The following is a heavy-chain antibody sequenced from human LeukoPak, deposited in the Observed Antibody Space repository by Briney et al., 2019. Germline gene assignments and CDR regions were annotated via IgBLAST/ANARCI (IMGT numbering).Heavy chain of an antibody. J-gene: IGHJ3*02. CDR2: IIPIFGTA. D-gene: IGHD5-18*01. Sequence: ASVKVSCKASGGTFSSYAISWVRQAPGQGLEWMGGIIPIFGTANYAQKFQGRVTITADESTSTAYMELSSLRSEDTAVYYCARGREYSFDAFDIWGQGTMVTVSS. CDR3: ARGREYSFDAFDI. V-gene: IGHV1-69*13. CDR1: GGTFSSYA.